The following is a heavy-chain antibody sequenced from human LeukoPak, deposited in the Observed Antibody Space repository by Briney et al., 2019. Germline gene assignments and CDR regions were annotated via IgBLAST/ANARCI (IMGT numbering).Heavy chain of an antibody. CDR2: INPNSGGT. J-gene: IGHJ5*02. CDR3: ARGETILNWFDP. Sequence: ASVKVSCKASGYTFTGYYMHWVRQAPGQGLERMGWINPNSGGTNYAQKFQGWVTMTRDTSISTAYMELSRLRSDDTAVYYCARGETILNWFDPWGQGTLVTVSS. D-gene: IGHD1-1*01. CDR1: GYTFTGYY. V-gene: IGHV1-2*04.